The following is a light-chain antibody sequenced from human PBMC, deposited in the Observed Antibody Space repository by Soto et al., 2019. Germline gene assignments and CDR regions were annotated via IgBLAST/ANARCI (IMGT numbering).Light chain of an antibody. J-gene: IGLJ1*01. CDR3: SSYTSSSTLEV. CDR1: SSDVGGYNY. V-gene: IGLV2-14*01. Sequence: QSALTQPASVSGSPGQSITISCTGTSSDVGGYNYVSWYQQHPGKAPKLMIYDVSNLPSGVSNRFSGSKSGNTASLTISGLQAEDEADYYCSSYTSSSTLEVFGTGTKLTVL. CDR2: DVS.